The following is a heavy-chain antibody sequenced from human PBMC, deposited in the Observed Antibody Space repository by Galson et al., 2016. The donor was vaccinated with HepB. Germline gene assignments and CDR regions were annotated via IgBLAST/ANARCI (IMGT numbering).Heavy chain of an antibody. CDR2: INPGVGIP. Sequence: SVKVSCKASGYSFTTYYIHWVRQAPGQGLEWMGIINPGVGIPNYAQNFRGRVTMTEDTSTDTAYMELSSLRSEDTAVYYCATGQRADFDLWGRGTLVTVSS. CDR3: ATGQRADFDL. V-gene: IGHV1-46*01. D-gene: IGHD6-25*01. J-gene: IGHJ2*01. CDR1: GYSFTTYY.